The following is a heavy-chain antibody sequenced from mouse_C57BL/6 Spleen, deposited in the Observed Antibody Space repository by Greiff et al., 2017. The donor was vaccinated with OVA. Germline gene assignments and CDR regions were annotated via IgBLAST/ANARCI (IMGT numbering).Heavy chain of an antibody. CDR2: FHPYNDDT. D-gene: IGHD2-2*01. J-gene: IGHJ4*01. CDR3: ARRGYYGYDDYAMDY. CDR1: GYTFTTYP. V-gene: IGHV1-47*01. Sequence: VKLQQSGAELVKPGASVKMSCKASGYTFTTYPIEWMKQNHGKSLEWIGNFHPYNDDTKYNEKFKGKATLTVEKSSSTVYLELSRLTSDDSAVYYGARRGYYGYDDYAMDYWGQGTSVTVSA.